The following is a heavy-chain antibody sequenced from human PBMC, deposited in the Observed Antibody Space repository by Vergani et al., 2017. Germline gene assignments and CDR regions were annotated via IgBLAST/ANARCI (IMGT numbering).Heavy chain of an antibody. D-gene: IGHD6-13*01. J-gene: IGHJ2*01. Sequence: QVQLVESGGGVVQPGRSLRLSCAASGFTFSSYGMHWVRQAPGKGLEWVTVIWYDGSNKYDADSVKGRFTISRDNSKNSLYLQMNSLRAEDTALYYCVKDIAASGNYWYFDLWGRGTLVTVSS. CDR1: GFTFSSYG. CDR2: IWYDGSNK. CDR3: VKDIAASGNYWYFDL. V-gene: IGHV3-33*06.